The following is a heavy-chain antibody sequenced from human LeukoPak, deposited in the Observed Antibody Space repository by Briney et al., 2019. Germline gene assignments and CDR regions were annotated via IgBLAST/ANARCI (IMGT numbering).Heavy chain of an antibody. CDR3: AREPGYCSGGSCYGGWFDP. CDR1: GGSISSSNW. V-gene: IGHV4-4*02. J-gene: IGHJ5*02. D-gene: IGHD2-15*01. CDR2: IYHSGST. Sequence: ASGTLSLTCAVSGGSISSSNWWSWVRQPPGKGLEWIGEIYHSGSTNYNPSLKSRVTISVDKSKNQFSLNLSSVTAADTAVYYCAREPGYCSGGSCYGGWFDPWGQGTLVTVSS.